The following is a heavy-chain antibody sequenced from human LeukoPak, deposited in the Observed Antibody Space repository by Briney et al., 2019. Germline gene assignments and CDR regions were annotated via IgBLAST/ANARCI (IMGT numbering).Heavy chain of an antibody. CDR1: GFTFSSHS. CDR3: ARGAYYYED. Sequence: GGSLRLSCAASGFTFSSHSMNWVRQAPGKGLEWVSYIISSSSTIYYADSVKGRFTISRDNAKNSLYLQMNSLRAEDTAVYYCARGAYYYEDWGQGTLVTVSA. CDR2: IISSSSTI. J-gene: IGHJ4*02. D-gene: IGHD3-22*01. V-gene: IGHV3-48*01.